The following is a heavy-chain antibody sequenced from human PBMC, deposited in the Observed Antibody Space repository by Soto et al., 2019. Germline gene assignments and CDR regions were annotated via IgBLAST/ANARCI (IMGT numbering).Heavy chain of an antibody. V-gene: IGHV4-34*01. CDR1: GGSFSGYY. CDR2: INHSGST. J-gene: IGHJ4*02. Sequence: QVQLQQWGAGLLKPSETLSLTCAVYGGSFSGYYWSWIRQPPVKGLEWIGEINHSGSTNYNPSLKSRVTISVDTSKNQFSLKLSSVTAADTAVYYCARGQAVAGYGTFAYWGQGTLVTVSS. D-gene: IGHD6-19*01. CDR3: ARGQAVAGYGTFAY.